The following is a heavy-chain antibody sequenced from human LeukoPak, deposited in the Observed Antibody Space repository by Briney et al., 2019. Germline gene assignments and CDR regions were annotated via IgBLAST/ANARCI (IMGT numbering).Heavy chain of an antibody. CDR2: INHSGST. V-gene: IGHV4-34*01. CDR3: ARRLRGYSHGYGY. D-gene: IGHD5-18*01. Sequence: PSETLSLTCAVHGGSFSGYYWSWIRQPPGKGLEWIGEINHSGSTNYNPSLKSRVTISVDTSKNQFSLKLSSVTAADTAVYYCARRLRGYSHGYGYWGQGTLVTVSS. CDR1: GGSFSGYY. J-gene: IGHJ4*02.